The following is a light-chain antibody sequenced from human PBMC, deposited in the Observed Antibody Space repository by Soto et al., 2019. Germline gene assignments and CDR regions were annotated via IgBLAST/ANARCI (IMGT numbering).Light chain of an antibody. J-gene: IGKJ1*01. CDR3: QQYNSYSRT. CDR1: QSIRSW. Sequence: DMQMTQSPSTLSASLGDRVTITCRARQSIRSWLAWYQQKPGKAPKLLIYDASSLESEVPSRFSGSGSGTEFTLPISSLQPDDFATYYCQQYNSYSRTFGQGTKEEIK. V-gene: IGKV1-5*01. CDR2: DAS.